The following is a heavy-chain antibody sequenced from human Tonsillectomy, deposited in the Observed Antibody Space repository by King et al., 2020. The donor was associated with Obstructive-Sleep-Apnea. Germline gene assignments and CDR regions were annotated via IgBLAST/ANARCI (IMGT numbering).Heavy chain of an antibody. J-gene: IGHJ6*01. CDR2: GYSRGST. CDR1: GGSISSTHYY. V-gene: IGHV4-39*07. Sequence: QLQESGPGLVKPSETLSLTCTVSGGSISSTHYYWGWIRQPPGKGLEWIGSGYSRGSTYYNPSLKSPVTISVDTSKNQFSLRLSSVTAADTAVYYCARDKATTTYAMDVWGQGTTVTVSS. CDR3: ARDKATTTYAMDV. D-gene: IGHD5-12*01.